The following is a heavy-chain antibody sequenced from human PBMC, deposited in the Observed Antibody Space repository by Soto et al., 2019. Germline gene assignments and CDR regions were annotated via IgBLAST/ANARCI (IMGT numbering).Heavy chain of an antibody. CDR3: ARQQSIAEELREYNGMDV. D-gene: IGHD6-6*01. CDR1: GYRFNNYW. J-gene: IGHJ6*02. V-gene: IGHV5-51*01. Sequence: LGESLKISCKGSGYRFNNYWIGWVRQMPGKGLEWMGIIYPGDSDTRYSPSLQGQVTISADKSISTAYLQWSSLKASDTAMYYCARQQSIAEELREYNGMDVWGQGTTVTVSS. CDR2: IYPGDSDT.